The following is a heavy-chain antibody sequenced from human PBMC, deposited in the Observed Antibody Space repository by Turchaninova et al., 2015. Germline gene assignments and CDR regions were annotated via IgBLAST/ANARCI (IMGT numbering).Heavy chain of an antibody. CDR1: GFTFSSYE. CDR2: ISSSCRTI. J-gene: IGHJ4*02. D-gene: IGHD6-19*01. V-gene: IGHV3-48*03. Sequence: EVQLVESGGGLVQPGGSLRLSCAASGFTFSSYEMNWVRQAPGKGLEWVSYISSSCRTIYYADSVKGGITLSRDNAKNSLYLQMNRRGAEDTAVDYCARADSSGIVDYWGQGTLVTVSS. CDR3: ARADSSGIVDY.